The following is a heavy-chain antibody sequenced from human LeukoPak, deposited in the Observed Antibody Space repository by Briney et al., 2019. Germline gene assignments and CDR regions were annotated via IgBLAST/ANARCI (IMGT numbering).Heavy chain of an antibody. J-gene: IGHJ4*02. CDR1: GFTFSNYR. D-gene: IGHD6-25*01. CDR3: AGLSGFTETSHFDY. Sequence: PGGTLRLSCAASGFTFSNYRMTWVRQPPGKGLQWVATIEKDGSNKYYVDSVTGRFTISRENAKTSLSRQMNSLGAEDTALDYCAGLSGFTETSHFDYWGQGTLVTVSS. V-gene: IGHV3-7*01. CDR2: IEKDGSNK.